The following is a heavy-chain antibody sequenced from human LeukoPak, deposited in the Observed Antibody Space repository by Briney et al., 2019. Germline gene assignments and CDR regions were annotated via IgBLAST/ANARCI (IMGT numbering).Heavy chain of an antibody. CDR1: GGTFSSYA. J-gene: IGHJ5*01. D-gene: IGHD1-26*01. Sequence: ASVKVSCKASGGTFSSYAFSWVRQAPGQGLQWMGGIIPILGTTNYAQQFQGRVTMTTDESTSTAFMELSSLRSEDTAIYYCATDDVSATMGFDSWGQGTLLTVSS. CDR2: IIPILGTT. CDR3: ATDDVSATMGFDS. V-gene: IGHV1-69*05.